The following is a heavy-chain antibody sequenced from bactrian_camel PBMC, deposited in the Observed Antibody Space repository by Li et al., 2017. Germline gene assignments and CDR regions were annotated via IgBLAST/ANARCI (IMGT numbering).Heavy chain of an antibody. Sequence: DVQLVESGGGLVQPGGSLRLSCAASGFTFPIVDMTWVRQAPGKGLEWVSAINSGGGTTFYADSVKGRFTISRDNGKNMVYLQLNSLKTEDAAMYYCTKGVGGTPYNWGQGTQVTVS. CDR3: TKGVGGTPYN. CDR1: GFTFPIVD. D-gene: IGHD6*01. V-gene: IGHV3S40*01. CDR2: INSGGGTT. J-gene: IGHJ4*01.